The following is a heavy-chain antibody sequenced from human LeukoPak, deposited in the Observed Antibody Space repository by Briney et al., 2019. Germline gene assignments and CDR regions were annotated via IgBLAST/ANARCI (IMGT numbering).Heavy chain of an antibody. CDR2: INHSGST. D-gene: IGHD3-22*01. Sequence: KPSETLSLTCAVYGGSFSGYYWSWIRQPPGKGLEWLGEINHSGSTNYNPSLKSRVTISVDTSKNQFSLKLSSVTAADTAVYYCARVGRSSVYYYDSSGKYYFDYRGQGTLVTVSS. J-gene: IGHJ4*02. CDR1: GGSFSGYY. V-gene: IGHV4-34*01. CDR3: ARVGRSSVYYYDSSGKYYFDY.